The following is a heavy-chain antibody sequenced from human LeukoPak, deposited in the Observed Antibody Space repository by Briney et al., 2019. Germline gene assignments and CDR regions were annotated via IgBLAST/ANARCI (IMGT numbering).Heavy chain of an antibody. CDR1: EFTFSSYS. D-gene: IGHD2-15*01. Sequence: GGSLRLSCAASEFTFSSYSMNWVRQAPGKGLEWVSAISGSGGSTYYADSVKGRFTISRDNSKNTLYLQMNSLRAEDTAVYYCAAEITRLGYCSGGSCYIDYWGQGTLVTVSS. V-gene: IGHV3-23*01. CDR3: AAEITRLGYCSGGSCYIDY. CDR2: ISGSGGST. J-gene: IGHJ4*02.